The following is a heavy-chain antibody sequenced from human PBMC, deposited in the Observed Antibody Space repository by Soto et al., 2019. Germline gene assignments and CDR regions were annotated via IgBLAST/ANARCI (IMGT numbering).Heavy chain of an antibody. D-gene: IGHD3-3*01. CDR3: ARHHYDFWSGYYTGFDY. V-gene: IGHV4-59*08. CDR2: IYYSGSGST. J-gene: IGHJ4*02. Sequence: SETLSLTCTVSGGSISSYYWSWIRQPPGKGLDWIGYIYYSGSGSTNYNPSLKSRVTISVDTSKNQFSLKLSSVTAADTAVYYCARHHYDFWSGYYTGFDYWGQGTLVTVSS. CDR1: GGSISSYY.